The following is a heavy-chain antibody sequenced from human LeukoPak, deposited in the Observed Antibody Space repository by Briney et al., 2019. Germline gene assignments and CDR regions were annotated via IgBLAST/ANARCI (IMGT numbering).Heavy chain of an antibody. CDR2: IFWDDDK. CDR3: AHGAAENSALEH. V-gene: IGHV2-5*02. Sequence: SGPTLVKPTQTLTLTCTFSGFSLSTSGVGVGWIRQPPGKALEWLTVIFWDDDKRYNPSLKSRLTITKDTSKNQVVLTMTNMDPVDTATYYCAHGAAENSALEHWGQGTLVTVSS. J-gene: IGHJ4*02. CDR1: GFSLSTSGVG. D-gene: IGHD5-18*01.